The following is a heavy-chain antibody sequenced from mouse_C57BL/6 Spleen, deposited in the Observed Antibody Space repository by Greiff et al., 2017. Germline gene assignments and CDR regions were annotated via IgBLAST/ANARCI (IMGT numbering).Heavy chain of an antibody. J-gene: IGHJ1*03. Sequence: EVQGVESGEGLVKPGGSLKLSCAASGFTFSSYAMSWVRQTPEKRLEWVAYISSGGDYIYYADTVKGRFTISRDNARNTLYLQMSSLKSEDTAMDYCTRTAVVAPHFDVWGTGTTVTVSS. D-gene: IGHD1-1*01. V-gene: IGHV5-9-1*02. CDR3: TRTAVVAPHFDV. CDR2: ISSGGDYI. CDR1: GFTFSSYA.